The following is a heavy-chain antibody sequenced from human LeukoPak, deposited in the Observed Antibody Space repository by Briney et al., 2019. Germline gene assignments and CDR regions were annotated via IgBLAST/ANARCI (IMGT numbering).Heavy chain of an antibody. CDR2: IYYSGST. CDR1: GGSISSGSYY. CDR3: ARVREGAFDI. V-gene: IGHV4-39*07. J-gene: IGHJ3*02. Sequence: PSETLSLTCTVSGGSISSGSYYWSWIRQPPGKGLEWIGSIYYSGSTYYNPSLKSRVTISVDTSKNQFSLKLSSVTAADTAVYYCARVREGAFDIWGQGTMVTVSS.